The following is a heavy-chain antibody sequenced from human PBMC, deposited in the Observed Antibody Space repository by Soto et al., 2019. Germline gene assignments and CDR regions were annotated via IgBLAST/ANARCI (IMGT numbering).Heavy chain of an antibody. D-gene: IGHD1-26*01. CDR2: IRSKANSYAT. Sequence: GGSLRLSCAASGFTFSGSAMHWVRQASGKGLEWVGRIRSKANSYATAYAASVKGRFTISRDDSKNTAYLQMNSLKTEDTAVYYCTSLSGSYGAFDIWGQGTMVTVSS. CDR3: TSLSGSYGAFDI. CDR1: GFTFSGSA. J-gene: IGHJ3*02. V-gene: IGHV3-73*01.